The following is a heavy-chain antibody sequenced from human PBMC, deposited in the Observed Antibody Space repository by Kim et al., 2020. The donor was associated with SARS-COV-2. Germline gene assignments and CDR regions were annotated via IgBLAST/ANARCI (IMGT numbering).Heavy chain of an antibody. J-gene: IGHJ4*02. D-gene: IGHD2-8*02. V-gene: IGHV3-23*03. CDR3: AKDSPISGEYWYYFDY. CDR1: GFTFSSYA. CDR2: IYSGGSST. Sequence: GGSLRLSCAASGFTFSSYAMSWVRQAPGKGLEWVSVIYSGGSSTYYADSVKGRFTISRDNSKNTLYLQMNSLRAEDTAVYYCAKDSPISGEYWYYFDYWGQGTLVTVSS.